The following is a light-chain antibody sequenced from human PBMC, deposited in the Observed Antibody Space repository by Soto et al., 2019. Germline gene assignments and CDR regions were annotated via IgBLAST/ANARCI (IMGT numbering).Light chain of an antibody. Sequence: DIQMTQSPSFLSPSIGDRVTITCRASQGIRDDLSWFQQKPGKAPERLIYRASVLQAGVPSRFSGSGSVTEFTLTIISLQPEDFATYYCLQHSSYPFTFGPGTEVHVK. CDR3: LQHSSYPFT. V-gene: IGKV1-17*01. J-gene: IGKJ3*01. CDR2: RAS. CDR1: QGIRDD.